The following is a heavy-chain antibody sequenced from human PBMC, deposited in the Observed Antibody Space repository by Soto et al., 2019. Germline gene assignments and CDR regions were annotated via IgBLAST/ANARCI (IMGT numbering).Heavy chain of an antibody. V-gene: IGHV3-33*01. Sequence: XGSLRLSCAVSGFSFSTYAMHWVRQAPGKGLEWLAIIWFDGVKEYYAESVRGRFTISIDNSKNTVFLQMDTVGAEDSALYYCTRATFDVWGQGTTVTVSS. CDR3: TRATFDV. CDR1: GFSFSTYA. J-gene: IGHJ6*02. CDR2: IWFDGVKE.